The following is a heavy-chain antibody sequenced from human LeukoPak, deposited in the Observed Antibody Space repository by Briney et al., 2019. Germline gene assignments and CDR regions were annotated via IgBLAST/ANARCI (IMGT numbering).Heavy chain of an antibody. CDR1: GYTFTGYY. CDR2: INPNSGGT. V-gene: IGHV1-2*02. Sequence: ASVKVSCKASGYTFTGYYMHWVRQAPGQGLEWMGWINPNSGGTNYAQKFQGRVTMTRDTSISTAYMELSRLRSDDTAVYYCATGGSGWYSSSWYNWFDPWGQGTLVTVSS. CDR3: ATGGSGWYSSSWYNWFDP. J-gene: IGHJ5*02. D-gene: IGHD6-13*01.